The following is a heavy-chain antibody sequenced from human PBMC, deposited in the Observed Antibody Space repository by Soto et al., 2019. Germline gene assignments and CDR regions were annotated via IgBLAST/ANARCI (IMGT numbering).Heavy chain of an antibody. CDR2: ISGSGDST. Sequence: GGSLRLSCAASGFTFSSYAMNWVRQAPGKGLEWVSVISGSGDSTYYADSVKGRFTISRDNSKNTLYLQMNSLRTEDTAVYYCARRGPGTYFDYWGQGTLVTVTS. CDR3: ARRGPGTYFDY. CDR1: GFTFSSYA. V-gene: IGHV3-23*01. D-gene: IGHD6-13*01. J-gene: IGHJ4*02.